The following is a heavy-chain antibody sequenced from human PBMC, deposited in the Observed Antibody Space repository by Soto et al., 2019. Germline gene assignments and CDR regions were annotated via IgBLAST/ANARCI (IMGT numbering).Heavy chain of an antibody. CDR2: IGTAGDT. J-gene: IGHJ6*02. Sequence: GGSLRLSCAASGFTFSSYDMHWVRQATGKGLEWVSAIGTAGDTYYPGSVKGRFTISRENAKNSLYLQMNSLRAEDTAVYYCARGIVRKQQLVQSPYYYYYGMDVWGQGTTVTVSS. CDR1: GFTFSSYD. V-gene: IGHV3-13*01. D-gene: IGHD6-13*01. CDR3: ARGIVRKQQLVQSPYYYYYGMDV.